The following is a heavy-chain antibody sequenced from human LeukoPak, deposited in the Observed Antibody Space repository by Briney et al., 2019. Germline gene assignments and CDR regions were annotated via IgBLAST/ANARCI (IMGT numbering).Heavy chain of an antibody. CDR1: GGSISSSSYY. Sequence: SETLSLTCIVSGGSISSSSYYWAWIRQPPGKGLEWIGSIYYSGSTYYNPSLKSRVIISVDTSKNQFSLQLSSVTATDTAVYYCARVGAWIQLGYFDYWGQGTLVTVSS. J-gene: IGHJ4*02. V-gene: IGHV4-39*01. CDR2: IYYSGST. CDR3: ARVGAWIQLGYFDY. D-gene: IGHD5-18*01.